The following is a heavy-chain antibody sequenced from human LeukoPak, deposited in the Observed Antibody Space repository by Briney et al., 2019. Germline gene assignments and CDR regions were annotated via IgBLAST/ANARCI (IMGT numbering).Heavy chain of an antibody. Sequence: SETLSLTCAVYGGSFSGYYWSWIRQPPGKGLEWIGEINHSGSTNYNPSLRSRVTISVDTSKNQFSLKLSSVTAADTAAYYCARGAKLLLKFWGQGTLVTVSS. V-gene: IGHV4-34*01. CDR3: ARGAKLLLKF. CDR2: INHSGST. J-gene: IGHJ4*02. CDR1: GGSFSGYY. D-gene: IGHD2-15*01.